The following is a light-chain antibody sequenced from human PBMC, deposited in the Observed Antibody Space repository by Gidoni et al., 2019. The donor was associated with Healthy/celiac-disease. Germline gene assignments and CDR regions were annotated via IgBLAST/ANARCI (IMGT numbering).Light chain of an antibody. CDR2: AAS. J-gene: IGKJ3*01. Sequence: AIRMTQSPSSFSASTGDRVTITCRASQGISSYLAWYQQKPGKAPKLLIYAASTLQSGVPSRFSCSGSGTDFTLTIICLQSEDFATYYCQQYYSYPLITFGPGTKVDIK. CDR1: QGISSY. V-gene: IGKV1-8*01. CDR3: QQYYSYPLIT.